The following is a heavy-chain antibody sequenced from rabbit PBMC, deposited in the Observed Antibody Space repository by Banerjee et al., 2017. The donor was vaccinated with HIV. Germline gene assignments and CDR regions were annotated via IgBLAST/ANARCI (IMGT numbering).Heavy chain of an antibody. V-gene: IGHV1S43*01. D-gene: IGHD1-1*01. Sequence: QSLEESGGDLVKPGASLALTCTASGFSFSSGYDMCWVRQAPGKGLKLVACIYTDSDGTWYASWVNGQFTITRSTSLKTVTLQMTSLTAADTATYFCARGDTGSRHSPFNLWGPGTLVTVS. CDR3: ARGDTGSRHSPFNL. CDR1: GFSFSSGYD. J-gene: IGHJ4*01. CDR2: IYTDSDGT.